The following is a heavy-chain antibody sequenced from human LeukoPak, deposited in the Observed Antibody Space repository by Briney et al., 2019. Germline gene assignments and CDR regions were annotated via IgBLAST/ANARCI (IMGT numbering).Heavy chain of an antibody. V-gene: IGHV3-48*03. CDR2: ISGSSRTI. Sequence: GGSLRLSCAASGFTFSIYEMNWVRQAPGKGLEWVSYISGSSRTIFYADSGEGRFTISRDNTKNSLYLQMNSLRAEDTAVYFCARDSVAVAGSDAFDIWGQGTMVSVSS. D-gene: IGHD6-19*01. CDR3: ARDSVAVAGSDAFDI. J-gene: IGHJ3*02. CDR1: GFTFSIYE.